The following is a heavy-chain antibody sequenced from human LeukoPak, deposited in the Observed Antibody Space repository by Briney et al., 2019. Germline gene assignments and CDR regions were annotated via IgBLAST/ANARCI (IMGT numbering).Heavy chain of an antibody. V-gene: IGHV4-59*07. CDR3: ARGVTGGWYGDFQH. Sequence: PSDTLSLTCTVSGGSINTYFWSWIRQPTGKALECIGYIYYSGSTIYNPSLKSRVTISVDTSKNQFTLKLSAVTAADTAVYYCARGVTGGWYGDFQHWGQGTLVTVSS. J-gene: IGHJ1*01. D-gene: IGHD6-19*01. CDR1: GGSINTYF. CDR2: IYYSGST.